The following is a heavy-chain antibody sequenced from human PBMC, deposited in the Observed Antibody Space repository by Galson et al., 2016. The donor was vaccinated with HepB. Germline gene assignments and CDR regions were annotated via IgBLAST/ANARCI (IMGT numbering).Heavy chain of an antibody. V-gene: IGHV3-48*02. Sequence: SLRLSCAASGFTFSGYNMNWVRQAPGKGLEWVSYISTTSSAIYYADSVKGRFSISRDNAESSLYLQMSSLRDEDTAVYYCARFSGRYNGDFDYRGQGTLVTVSS. CDR1: GFTFSGYN. J-gene: IGHJ4*02. D-gene: IGHD1-26*01. CDR3: ARFSGRYNGDFDY. CDR2: ISTTSSAI.